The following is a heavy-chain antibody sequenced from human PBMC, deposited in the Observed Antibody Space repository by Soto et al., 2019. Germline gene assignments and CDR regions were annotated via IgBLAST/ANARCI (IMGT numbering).Heavy chain of an antibody. V-gene: IGHV4-30-4*01. CDR1: GGSISSGDFY. D-gene: IGHD2-2*01. J-gene: IGHJ4*02. CDR3: ARERWGCNSSRCYGPDS. Sequence: SETLSLTCTVSGGSISSGDFYWSWIRQPPGKGLEWIGYIYHSGGTYYNPSLESRVTISVDTSKNQFSLKLSSVTAADTAVDYCARERWGCNSSRCYGPDSWGQGTLVTVSS. CDR2: IYHSGGT.